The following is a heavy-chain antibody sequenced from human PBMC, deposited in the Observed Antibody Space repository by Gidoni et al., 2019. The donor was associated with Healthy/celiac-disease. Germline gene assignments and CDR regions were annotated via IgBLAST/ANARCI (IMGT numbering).Heavy chain of an antibody. Sequence: QVQLVQSGAEVKKPGASVKVSCKASGYTFTGYYMHWVRQAPGQGLEWMGWINPNSGGTNYAQKFQGRVTMTRDTSISTAYMELSRLRSDDTAVYYCARNPIYYDFWSGYYTGGDAFDIWGQGTMVTVSS. CDR1: GYTFTGYY. CDR2: INPNSGGT. D-gene: IGHD3-3*01. J-gene: IGHJ3*02. V-gene: IGHV1-2*02. CDR3: ARNPIYYDFWSGYYTGGDAFDI.